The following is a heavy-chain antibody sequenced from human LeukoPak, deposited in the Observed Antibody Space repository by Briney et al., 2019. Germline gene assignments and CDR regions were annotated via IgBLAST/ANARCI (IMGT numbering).Heavy chain of an antibody. CDR1: GFTFSSEA. Sequence: GGSLRLSCAVSGFTFSSEAMGWVRQLPGGGLEWVSTISPAGGTTYYADSVKGRFTISRDNSKNTLYLQMNSLRAEDTAVYYCAKDALSMAQGHFDYWGQGTLVTVSS. CDR3: AKDALSMAQGHFDY. V-gene: IGHV3-23*01. J-gene: IGHJ4*02. D-gene: IGHD3-10*01. CDR2: ISPAGGTT.